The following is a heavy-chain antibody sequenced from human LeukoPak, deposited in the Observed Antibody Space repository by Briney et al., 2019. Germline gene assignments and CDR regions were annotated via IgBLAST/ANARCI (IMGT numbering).Heavy chain of an antibody. D-gene: IGHD2-2*01. Sequence: GGSLRLSCAASGFTFSSYWMSWVRQAPGKGLEWVANIKQDGSEKYYVDSVKGRFTISRDNAKNSLYLQMNSLRAEDTAVYYCARVGVVPADPCAFDIWGQGTMVTVSS. V-gene: IGHV3-7*01. CDR3: ARVGVVPADPCAFDI. J-gene: IGHJ3*02. CDR1: GFTFSSYW. CDR2: IKQDGSEK.